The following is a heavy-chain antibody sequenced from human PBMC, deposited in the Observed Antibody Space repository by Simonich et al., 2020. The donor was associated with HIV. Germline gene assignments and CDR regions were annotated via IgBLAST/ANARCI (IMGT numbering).Heavy chain of an antibody. Sequence: EVQLVESGGGLVKPGGSLRLSCAASGFTFSSYSMNWVRQAPGTGLEWVSSISSSSSYIYYADSVKGRFTISRDNAKNSLYLKMNSLRAEDTAVYYCARDGRKGSSTSCSDYWGQGTLVTVSS. J-gene: IGHJ4*02. D-gene: IGHD2-2*01. CDR2: ISSSSSYI. CDR1: GFTFSSYS. CDR3: ARDGRKGSSTSCSDY. V-gene: IGHV3-21*01.